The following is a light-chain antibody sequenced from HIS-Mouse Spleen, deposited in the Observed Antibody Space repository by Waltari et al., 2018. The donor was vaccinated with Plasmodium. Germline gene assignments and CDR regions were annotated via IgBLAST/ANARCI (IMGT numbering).Light chain of an antibody. CDR3: QQYNNWSFT. V-gene: IGKV3-15*01. J-gene: IGKJ3*01. Sequence: EIVMTQSPATLSVSPGERATLSCRASQSVNSNLAWYQQKPGPAPRLLIYGASTRATGIPARFSGSGSGTEFTLTISSLQSEDFAVYYCQQYNNWSFTFGPGTKVDIK. CDR1: QSVNSN. CDR2: GAS.